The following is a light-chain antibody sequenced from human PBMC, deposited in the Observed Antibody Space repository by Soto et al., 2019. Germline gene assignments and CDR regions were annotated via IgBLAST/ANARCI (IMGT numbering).Light chain of an antibody. Sequence: VMTQSPLSLPVIPGEPASISCRSSQSLLHDNGYNFLDWYLQQPGQSPQLLIYWGSNRASGVPDRFSGSGSGTNFTLKISRLEAEDIGVYYCMQALQPPWTFGQGTKVEIK. CDR3: MQALQPPWT. CDR1: QSLLHDNGYNF. J-gene: IGKJ1*01. CDR2: WGS. V-gene: IGKV2-28*01.